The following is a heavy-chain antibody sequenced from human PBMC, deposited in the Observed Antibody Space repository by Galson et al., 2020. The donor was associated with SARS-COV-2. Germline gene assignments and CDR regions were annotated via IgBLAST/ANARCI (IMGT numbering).Heavy chain of an antibody. V-gene: IGHV3-11*01. J-gene: IGHJ4*02. CDR3: ARGGVRGYYDDNSGYFHFDY. CDR2: ISTSGYTI. CDR1: GFTFSDHY. Sequence: GESLKISCAASGFTFSDHYMSWIRQSPGKGLEWVSYISTSGYTIYYADSVQGRFTISRDNAKNSLDLQMNSLRAEDTAVYYCARGGVRGYYDDNSGYFHFDYWGQGTLVTVSS. D-gene: IGHD3-22*01.